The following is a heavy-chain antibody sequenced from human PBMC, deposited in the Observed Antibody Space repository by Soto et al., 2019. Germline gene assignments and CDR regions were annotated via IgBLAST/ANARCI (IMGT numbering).Heavy chain of an antibody. CDR1: GGSISSYY. V-gene: IGHV4-59*01. CDR3: AREGPYGDPRPFDY. D-gene: IGHD4-17*01. J-gene: IGHJ4*02. CDR2: IYYGGGT. Sequence: SETLSLTCTVSGGSISSYYWSWIRQPPGKGLEWIGYIYYGGGTNYNPSLKSRVTISVDMSQNQFSLKLSSVTAADTAVYYCAREGPYGDPRPFDYWGQGTLVTVSS.